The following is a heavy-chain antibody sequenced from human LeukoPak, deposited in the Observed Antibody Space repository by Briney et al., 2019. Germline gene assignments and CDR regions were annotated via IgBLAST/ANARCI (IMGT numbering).Heavy chain of an antibody. CDR1: GYIFTAYC. J-gene: IGHJ4*02. CDR2: INPNGGGT. V-gene: IGHV1-2*02. CDR3: AREVAGTIYSDY. Sequence: ASVKVSCKASGYIFTAYCIHWVRQAPGQGLEWMGWINPNGGGTNYAQKFQARVTLTRDTSISTAYMELSSLGPDDAAVYYCAREVAGTIYSDYWGQGTLVSVSS. D-gene: IGHD6-19*01.